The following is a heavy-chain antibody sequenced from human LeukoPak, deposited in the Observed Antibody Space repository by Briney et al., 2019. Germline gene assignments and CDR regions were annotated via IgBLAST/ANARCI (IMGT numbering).Heavy chain of an antibody. CDR3: ASQSFGRFDP. CDR1: GFTFSNYA. V-gene: IGHV3-7*02. Sequence: PGGSLRLSCAASGFTFSNYAMSWVRQAPGKGLEWVGNIKEDGSVKYYVDSVKGRFTISRDNAKNSLYLQMNSLRAEDTAVYYCASQSFGRFDPWGQGTRVTVSS. CDR2: IKEDGSVK. D-gene: IGHD3-16*01. J-gene: IGHJ5*02.